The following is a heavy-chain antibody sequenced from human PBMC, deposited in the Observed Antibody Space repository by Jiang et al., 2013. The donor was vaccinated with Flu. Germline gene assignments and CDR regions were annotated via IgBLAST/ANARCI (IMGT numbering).Heavy chain of an antibody. D-gene: IGHD3-22*01. Sequence: TCTVSGGSISSYYWSWIRQPPGKGLEWIGYIYYSGSTNYNPSLKSRVTISVDTSKNQFSLKLSSVTAADTAVYYCARSRNALNYYDSSGYYFDPWGQGTLVTVSS. CDR2: IYYSGST. J-gene: IGHJ5*02. V-gene: IGHV4-59*13. CDR3: ARSRNALNYYDSSGYYFDP. CDR1: GGSISSYY.